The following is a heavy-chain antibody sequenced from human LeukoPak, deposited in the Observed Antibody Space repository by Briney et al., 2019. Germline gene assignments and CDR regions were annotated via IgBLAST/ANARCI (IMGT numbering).Heavy chain of an antibody. V-gene: IGHV1-69*13. J-gene: IGHJ6*03. CDR2: IILIFGTA. CDR3: AREGWGGFTDKNYYYYMDV. Sequence: SVKVSCKASGGTFSSYAISWVRQAPGQGLEWMGGIILIFGTANYAQKFQGRVTITADESTSTAYMELSSLRSEDTAVYYCAREGWGGFTDKNYYYYMDVWGKGTTVTVSS. D-gene: IGHD5-12*01. CDR1: GGTFSSYA.